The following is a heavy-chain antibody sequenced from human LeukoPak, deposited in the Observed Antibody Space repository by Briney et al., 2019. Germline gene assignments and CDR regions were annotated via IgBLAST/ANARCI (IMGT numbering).Heavy chain of an antibody. J-gene: IGHJ4*02. Sequence: GASVKVSCKASGYTFTSYYMHWVRQAPGQGLEWMGIINPSGGSTSYAQKFQGRVTMTRDTSQNQFSLKLSSVTAADTAVYYCAIFPVGIAAAGTLYWGQGTLVTVSS. CDR1: GYTFTSYY. V-gene: IGHV1-46*01. CDR2: INPSGGST. CDR3: AIFPVGIAAAGTLY. D-gene: IGHD6-13*01.